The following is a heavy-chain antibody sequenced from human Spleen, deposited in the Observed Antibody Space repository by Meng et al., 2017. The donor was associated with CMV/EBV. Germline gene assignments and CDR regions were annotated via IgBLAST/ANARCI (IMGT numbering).Heavy chain of an antibody. Sequence: KVSCKGSGYSFTSYWIAWVRQMPGKGLEWMGIIYPGDSDTTYSPSFQGQVTISADKSFSTAYLQWSSLKTSDGAMYYCTRGSGFFDSWGQGTRVTVSS. CDR2: IYPGDSDT. CDR3: TRGSGFFDS. D-gene: IGHD3-10*01. V-gene: IGHV5-51*01. CDR1: GYSFTSYW. J-gene: IGHJ5*01.